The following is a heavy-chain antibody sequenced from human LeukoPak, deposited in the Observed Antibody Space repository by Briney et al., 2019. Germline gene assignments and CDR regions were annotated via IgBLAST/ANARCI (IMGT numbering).Heavy chain of an antibody. CDR3: ARSGGAEYYYGSGSYNDY. D-gene: IGHD3-10*01. CDR2: IYSGGST. V-gene: IGHV3-66*01. Sequence: SGGFLRLSCAASGFTVSSNYMSWVRQAPGKGLEWVSVIYSGGSTYYADSVKGRFTISRDNSKNTLYLQMNSLRAEDTAVYYCARSGGAEYYYGSGSYNDYWGQGTLVTVSS. CDR1: GFTVSSNY. J-gene: IGHJ4*02.